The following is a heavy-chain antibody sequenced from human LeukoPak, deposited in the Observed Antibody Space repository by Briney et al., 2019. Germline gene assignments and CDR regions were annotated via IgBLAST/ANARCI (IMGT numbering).Heavy chain of an antibody. V-gene: IGHV3-64*01. CDR2: ISSNGGST. D-gene: IGHD2-21*01. J-gene: IGHJ4*02. CDR3: AKDRHVFPNYFDY. Sequence: PGGSLRLSCAASGFTFSSYAMHWVRQAPGKGLEYVSAISSNGGSTYYANSVKGRFTISRDNSKNTLYLQMNSLRAEDTAVYYCAKDRHVFPNYFDYWGQGTLVTVSS. CDR1: GFTFSSYA.